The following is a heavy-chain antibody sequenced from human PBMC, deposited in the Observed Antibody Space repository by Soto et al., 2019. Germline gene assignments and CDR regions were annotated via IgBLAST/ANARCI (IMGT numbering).Heavy chain of an antibody. Sequence: PGGSLRLSCSASGFTFSSYGMHWVRQAPGKGLEWVAVISYDGSNKYYADSVKGRFTISRDNSKNTLYLQMNSLRAEDTAVYYCAKGPRSGVDYWGQGTLVTVSS. CDR1: GFTFSSYG. D-gene: IGHD6-19*01. V-gene: IGHV3-30*18. CDR2: ISYDGSNK. CDR3: AKGPRSGVDY. J-gene: IGHJ4*02.